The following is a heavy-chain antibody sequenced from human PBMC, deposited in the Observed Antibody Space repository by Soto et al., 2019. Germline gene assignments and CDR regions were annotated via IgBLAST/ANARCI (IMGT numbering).Heavy chain of an antibody. CDR2: IVVGSGNT. J-gene: IGHJ4*02. V-gene: IGHV1-58*01. D-gene: IGHD3-10*01. Sequence: QMQLVQSGPEVKKPGTSVKVSCKASGFTFTSSAVQWVRQARGQRLEWIGWIVVGSGNTNYAQKFQERVTMTRDMSTSTAYMELSSLGSEGTAVYYCAADLGVITIGRGGVDYWGQGTLVTVSS. CDR3: AADLGVITIGRGGVDY. CDR1: GFTFTSSA.